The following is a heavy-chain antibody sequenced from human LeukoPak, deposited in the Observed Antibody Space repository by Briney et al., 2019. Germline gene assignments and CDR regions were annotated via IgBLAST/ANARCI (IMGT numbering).Heavy chain of an antibody. CDR3: AKMYGSGSYLGPFDY. CDR2: IRYDGSNE. V-gene: IGHV3-30*02. Sequence: PGGSLRLSCAASGFTFSSFGMHWVRQAPGKGLQWVTFIRYDGSNEYYADSVKGRFTISRDNSKNTLYLQMNSLRAEDTAVYYCAKMYGSGSYLGPFDYWGQGTLVTVSS. D-gene: IGHD3-10*01. CDR1: GFTFSSFG. J-gene: IGHJ4*02.